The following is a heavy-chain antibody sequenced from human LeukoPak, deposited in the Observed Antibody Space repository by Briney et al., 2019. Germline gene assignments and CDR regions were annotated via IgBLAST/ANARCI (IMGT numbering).Heavy chain of an antibody. J-gene: IGHJ4*02. D-gene: IGHD6-13*01. CDR3: AKVWYSSNWYFFDY. CDR2: ISGYNGNT. V-gene: IGHV1-18*01. CDR1: GYTFTRNG. Sequence: GASVKVSCKTSGYTFTRNGISWVRQAPGQGLEWMGWISGYNGNTNFAQKFQGRVTMTTDTSTTTAYMELRSLTSDDTAVYYYAKVWYSSNWYFFDYWGQGTLVTVSS.